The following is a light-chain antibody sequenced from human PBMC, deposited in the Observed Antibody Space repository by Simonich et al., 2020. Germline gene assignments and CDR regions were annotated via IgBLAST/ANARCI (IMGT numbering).Light chain of an antibody. J-gene: IGKJ4*01. V-gene: IGKV3-11*01. Sequence: EIVLTPSPATLSLSPGGTPPLSRSASQSVSSYLAWYQQKPGQAPRLLIYDASNRATGIPARFSGSGSGTDFTLTISSLEPEDFAVYYCQQRSNWPLTFGGGTKVEIK. CDR1: QSVSSY. CDR3: QQRSNWPLT. CDR2: DAS.